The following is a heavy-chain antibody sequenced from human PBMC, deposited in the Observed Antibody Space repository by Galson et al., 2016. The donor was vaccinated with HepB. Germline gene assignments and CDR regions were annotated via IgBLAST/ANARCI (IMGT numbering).Heavy chain of an antibody. Sequence: TLRLSCAASGLTFSNAWMSWVRQAPGMGLEWIGHIKTNIDGGTTEYAAPVKGRFSISRDDSQNTLHLQMNSPRTEDTGVYYCTTDRMSGTRFLRKYYYYIMDVWGQGTTVTVSS. J-gene: IGHJ6*02. CDR1: GLTFSNAW. D-gene: IGHD3-10*01. CDR3: TTDRMSGTRFLRKYYYYIMDV. V-gene: IGHV3-15*01. CDR2: IKTNIDGGTT.